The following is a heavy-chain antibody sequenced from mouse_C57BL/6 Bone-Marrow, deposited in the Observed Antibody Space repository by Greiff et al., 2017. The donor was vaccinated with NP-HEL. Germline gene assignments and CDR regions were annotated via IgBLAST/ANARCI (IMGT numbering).Heavy chain of an antibody. CDR3: AREGCAY. V-gene: IGHV3-6*01. CDR2: ISYDGSN. CDR1: GYSITSGYY. Sequence: EVKLQESGPGLVKPSQSLSLTCSVTGYSITSGYYWNWIRQFPGNKLEWMGYISYDGSNNYNPSLKNRISITRDTSKNQFFLKLNSVTTEDTATYYCAREGCAYWGQGTLVTVSA. J-gene: IGHJ3*01.